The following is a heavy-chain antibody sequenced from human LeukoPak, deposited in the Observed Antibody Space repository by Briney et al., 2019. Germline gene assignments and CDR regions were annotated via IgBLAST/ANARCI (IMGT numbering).Heavy chain of an antibody. CDR1: GYSLTSYW. Sequence: GESLKISCKGSGYSLTSYWIGWVRQMPGKGLEWMGIIYPGDSDTRYSPSFQGQVTISADKSIRTAYLHWSSLKASDTAMYYCARRNCSGGSCYYPWFDPWGQGTLVTVSS. V-gene: IGHV5-51*01. CDR3: ARRNCSGGSCYYPWFDP. CDR2: IYPGDSDT. J-gene: IGHJ5*02. D-gene: IGHD2-15*01.